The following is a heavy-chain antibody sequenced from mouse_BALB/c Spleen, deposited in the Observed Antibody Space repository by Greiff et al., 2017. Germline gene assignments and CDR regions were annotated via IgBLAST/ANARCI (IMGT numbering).Heavy chain of an antibody. V-gene: IGHV1-15*01. CDR2: IDPETGGT. Sequence: VQLQQSGAELVRPGASVTLSCKASGYTFTDYEMHWVKQTPVHGLEWIGSIDPETGGTAYNQKFKGKATLTADKSSSTAYMELRSLTSEDSAVYYCASWDGHYYAMDYWGQGTSVTVSS. J-gene: IGHJ4*01. D-gene: IGHD4-1*01. CDR3: ASWDGHYYAMDY. CDR1: GYTFTDYE.